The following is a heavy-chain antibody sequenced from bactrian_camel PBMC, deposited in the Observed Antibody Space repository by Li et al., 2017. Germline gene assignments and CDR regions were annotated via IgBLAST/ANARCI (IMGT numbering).Heavy chain of an antibody. D-gene: IGHD5*01. Sequence: HVQLVESGGDLVEPGGSLRLACAASGFTFSAYYMSWFRLAPGKGLEWVASIDSLTPKTYLRPSVKGRFTISRDTDKNIVYLQMNSLKSEDTAIYYCAHRGPGPFSCRACTGGFCWSKFGHWGRGTQVTVS. V-gene: IGHV3-2*01. CDR1: GFTFSAYY. CDR2: IDSLTPKT. CDR3: AHRGPGPFSCRACTGGFCWSKFGH. J-gene: IGHJ6*01.